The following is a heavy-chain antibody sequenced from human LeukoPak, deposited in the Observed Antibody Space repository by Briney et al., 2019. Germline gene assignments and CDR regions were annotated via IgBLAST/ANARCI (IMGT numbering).Heavy chain of an antibody. V-gene: IGHV3-23*01. CDR2: ISGSGGST. CDR1: GFTFSSYA. CDR3: ARDPSPSGSYYYS. J-gene: IGHJ5*02. D-gene: IGHD1-26*01. Sequence: PGGSLRLSCAASGFTFSSYAMSWVRQAPGKGLEWVSAISGSGGSTYYADSVKGRFTISRDNSKNTLYLQMNSLRAEDTAVYYCARDPSPSGSYYYSWGQGTLVTVSS.